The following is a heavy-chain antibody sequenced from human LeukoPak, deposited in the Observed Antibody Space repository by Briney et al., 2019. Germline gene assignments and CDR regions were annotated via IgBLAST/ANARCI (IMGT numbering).Heavy chain of an antibody. CDR1: GYTFTGYY. V-gene: IGHV1-2*02. CDR2: INPNSGGT. Sequence: ASVKVSFKASGYTFTGYYMHWVRQAPGQGLEWMGWINPNSGGTNYAQKFQGGVTMTRDTSISTAYMELSRLRSDDTAVFYCARAVSSSSAYWGQGTLVTVSS. CDR3: ARAVSSSSAY. D-gene: IGHD6-6*01. J-gene: IGHJ4*02.